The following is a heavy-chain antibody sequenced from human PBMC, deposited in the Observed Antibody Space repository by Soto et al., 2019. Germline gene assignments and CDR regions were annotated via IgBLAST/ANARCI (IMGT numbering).Heavy chain of an antibody. CDR2: ISFDGANT. J-gene: IGHJ4*02. Sequence: WGSLRLSCVVSGFTFSSYNTHWVRQAPGEGLEWVAVISFDGANTFYADSVKGRFTISRDISRDTLYLQMSRLRVEDTAIYYCARDGYNRGGFDYWGQGTLVTVSS. V-gene: IGHV3-30-3*01. CDR3: ARDGYNRGGFDY. CDR1: GFTFSSYN. D-gene: IGHD3-10*01.